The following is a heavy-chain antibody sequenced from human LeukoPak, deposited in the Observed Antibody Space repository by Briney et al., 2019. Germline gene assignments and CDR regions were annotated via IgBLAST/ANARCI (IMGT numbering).Heavy chain of an antibody. D-gene: IGHD3-3*01. CDR1: GGSISSSSYY. J-gene: IGHJ4*02. V-gene: IGHV4-39*07. CDR3: AGTIFGVARGEVDH. Sequence: PSETLSLTCTVSGGSISSSSYYWGWIRQPPGKGLEWVGSIYYSGSTYYNPSLKSRVAISVDKSKNQFSLKLSSVTAADTAVYYCAGTIFGVARGEVDHWGQGTLVTVSS. CDR2: IYYSGST.